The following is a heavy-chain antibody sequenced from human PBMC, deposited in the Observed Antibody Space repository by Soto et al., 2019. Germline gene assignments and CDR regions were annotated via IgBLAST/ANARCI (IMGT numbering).Heavy chain of an antibody. J-gene: IGHJ4*02. V-gene: IGHV5-51*01. D-gene: IGHD1-26*01. CDR1: GYSFASHW. CDR2: IYPGDSDT. Sequence: ESLKISCKGSGYSFASHWVAWVRQMPEKGLEWIGTIYPGDSDTKYSSAFRGHVTISADTSVSTAYLQWRSLEATDSAIYYCARYSGSYWHYLDFWGQGTLVTVSS. CDR3: ARYSGSYWHYLDF.